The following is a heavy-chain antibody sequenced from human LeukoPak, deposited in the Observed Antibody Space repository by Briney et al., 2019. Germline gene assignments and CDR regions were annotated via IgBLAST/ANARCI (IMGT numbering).Heavy chain of an antibody. Sequence: GASVKVSCKSSGYTFSGYYMHWVRQAPGQGLEWMGWINPNKGDTKFAQNFQGRVTLTRDMSITTAYMEINRLRSDDTAVYYCARDQIAAPDHFDYWGQGTLVIVS. V-gene: IGHV1-2*02. CDR2: INPNKGDT. CDR3: ARDQIAAPDHFDY. D-gene: IGHD6-6*01. J-gene: IGHJ4*02. CDR1: GYTFSGYY.